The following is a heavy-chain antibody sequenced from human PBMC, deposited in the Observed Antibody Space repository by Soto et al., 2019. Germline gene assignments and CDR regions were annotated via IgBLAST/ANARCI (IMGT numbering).Heavy chain of an antibody. CDR1: GGSINNGDYY. Sequence: SETLSLTCAVSGGSINNGDYYWSWIRQPPGKGLEWIGYIYYSGSTYVNPSLKSRVTISVDLSKNQFSLRLSSVTTADTDLYYCARTKAVPNTLRSRYFFDYWGQGTLVTVSS. CDR3: ARTKAVPNTLRSRYFFDY. J-gene: IGHJ4*02. D-gene: IGHD2-15*01. CDR2: IYYSGST. V-gene: IGHV4-30-4*02.